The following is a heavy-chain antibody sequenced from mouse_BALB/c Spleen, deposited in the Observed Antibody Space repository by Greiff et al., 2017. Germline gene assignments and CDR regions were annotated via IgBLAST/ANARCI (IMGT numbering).Heavy chain of an antibody. D-gene: IGHD2-14*01. CDR3: AKNSYYRYDGFDD. CDR2: IWSGGST. J-gene: IGHJ3*01. V-gene: IGHV2-5-1*01. Sequence: VQLVESGPSLVQPSQSLSITCTVSGFSLTSYGVHWVRQSPGQGLEWLGVIWSGGSTDYNAAFMSRLSITKDNSTSQVFFRMNSMQADDTAIYYCAKNSYYRYDGFDDWGQGTLVTVSA. CDR1: GFSLTSYG.